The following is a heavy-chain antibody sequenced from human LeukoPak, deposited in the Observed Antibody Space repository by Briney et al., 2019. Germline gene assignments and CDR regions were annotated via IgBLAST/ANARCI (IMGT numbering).Heavy chain of an antibody. CDR3: ARRRYYYDSSGYYYQTYYFDY. CDR2: IKQDGSGK. Sequence: GGSLRLSCAASGFTFSSYSMSWVRQAPGKGLEWVANIKQDGSGKYYVDSVKGRFTISRDNAKNSLYLQMNSLRAEDTAVYYCARRRYYYDSSGYYYQTYYFDYWGQGTLVTVSS. CDR1: GFTFSSYS. D-gene: IGHD3-22*01. J-gene: IGHJ4*02. V-gene: IGHV3-7*01.